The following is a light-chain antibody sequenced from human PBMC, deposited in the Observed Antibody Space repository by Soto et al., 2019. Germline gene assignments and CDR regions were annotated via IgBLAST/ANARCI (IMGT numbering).Light chain of an antibody. V-gene: IGLV7-46*01. J-gene: IGLJ2*01. CDR2: DTT. Sequence: QAVVTQAASLTVSPGGTVTLTCGSSTRAVTSGLYPYWFQQKPGQVPRPLIYDTTYKLSWTPARFSGSLPGGKAALTLSGAQPDDEAYYYYTPTYPTALVFGAGTKLTVL. CDR1: TRAVTSGLY. CDR3: TPTYPTALV.